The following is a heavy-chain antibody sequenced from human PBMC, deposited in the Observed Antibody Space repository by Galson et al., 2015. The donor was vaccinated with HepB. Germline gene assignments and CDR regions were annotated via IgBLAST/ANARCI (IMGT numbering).Heavy chain of an antibody. J-gene: IGHJ4*02. CDR3: ARGYEGGWTNFDY. CDR2: ISYDGSNK. D-gene: IGHD6-19*01. V-gene: IGHV3-30-3*01. Sequence: SLRLSCAASGFTFSSYAMHWVRQAPGKGLEWVAVISYDGSNKYYADSVKGRFTISRDNSKNTLYLQMNSLRAEDTAVYYCARGYEGGWTNFDYWGQGTLVTVSS. CDR1: GFTFSSYA.